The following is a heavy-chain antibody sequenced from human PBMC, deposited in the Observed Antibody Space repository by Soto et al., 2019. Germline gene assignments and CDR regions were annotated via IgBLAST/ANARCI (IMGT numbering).Heavy chain of an antibody. CDR3: ASSVIPGITGTTSGSFDY. V-gene: IGHV1-69*06. Sequence: SVKVSCKAAGGTFSSYAISWVRQAPGQGLEWMGGIIPIFGTANYAQKFQGRVTITADKSTSTAYMELSSLRSEDTAVYYCASSVIPGITGTTSGSFDYWGQGTLVTVSS. J-gene: IGHJ4*02. CDR2: IIPIFGTA. D-gene: IGHD1-7*01. CDR1: GGTFSSYA.